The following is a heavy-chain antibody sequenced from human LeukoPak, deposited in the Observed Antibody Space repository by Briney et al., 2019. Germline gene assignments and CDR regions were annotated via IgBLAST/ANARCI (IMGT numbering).Heavy chain of an antibody. CDR2: ISAYNGNT. Sequence: ASVKVSCKASGYTFTSYGISWVRQAPGQGLEWMGWISAYNGNTNYAQKLQGRVTMTTDTSTSTAYMELRSLRSDHTAVYYCAREARRSSSSPPDYWGQGTLVTVSS. V-gene: IGHV1-18*01. D-gene: IGHD6-6*01. CDR1: GYTFTSYG. CDR3: AREARRSSSSPPDY. J-gene: IGHJ4*02.